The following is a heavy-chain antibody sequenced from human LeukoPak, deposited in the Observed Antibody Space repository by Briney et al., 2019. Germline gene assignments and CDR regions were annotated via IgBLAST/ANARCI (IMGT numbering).Heavy chain of an antibody. CDR3: ARGPFTPPYGDAFDI. D-gene: IGHD4-17*01. Sequence: GGSLRLSCAASGFTFSSYSMNWVRQAPGKGLEWVSSISGSSYYIYYADSVKGRFTISRDNAKNSLYLQMNSLRAEDTAVYYCARGPFTPPYGDAFDIWGQGTMVTVSS. J-gene: IGHJ3*02. CDR2: ISGSSYYI. V-gene: IGHV3-21*01. CDR1: GFTFSSYS.